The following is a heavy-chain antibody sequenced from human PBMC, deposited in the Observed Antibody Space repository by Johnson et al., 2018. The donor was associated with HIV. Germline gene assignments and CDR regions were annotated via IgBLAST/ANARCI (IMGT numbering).Heavy chain of an antibody. D-gene: IGHD1-7*01. J-gene: IGHJ3*02. V-gene: IGHV3-30*02. Sequence: QMQLVESGGGVVQPGGSLRLSCAASGFTFSSYGMHWVRQAPGKGLEWVAFIRYDGSNKYYADSVKGRFTISRDNSKNTLYLQMNSLRAEDTAVYYCAREYQNWNYDHAFDIWGQGTMVTVSS. CDR1: GFTFSSYG. CDR3: AREYQNWNYDHAFDI. CDR2: IRYDGSNK.